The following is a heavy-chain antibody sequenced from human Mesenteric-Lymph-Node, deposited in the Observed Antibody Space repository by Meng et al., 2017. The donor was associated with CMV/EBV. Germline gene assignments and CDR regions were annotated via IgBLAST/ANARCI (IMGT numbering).Heavy chain of an antibody. V-gene: IGHV3-30*15. CDR2: ISADGSNK. Sequence: SCAVSGFTFSGYVMHWVRQAPGKGPQWVAVISADGSNKYYADSVKGRFSISRDNPKNTLYLQMSSLRDEDTAVYYCAREGEFSHTFDRWGQGTLVIVSS. CDR3: AREGEFSHTFDR. J-gene: IGHJ4*02. CDR1: GFTFSGYV.